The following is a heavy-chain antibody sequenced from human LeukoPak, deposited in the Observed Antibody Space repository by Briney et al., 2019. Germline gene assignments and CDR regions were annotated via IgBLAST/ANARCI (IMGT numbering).Heavy chain of an antibody. J-gene: IGHJ4*02. CDR2: ISSSSSYI. V-gene: IGHV3-21*04. Sequence: GGSLRLSCAASGFTFSVYTINWVRQAPGKGLEWVSSISSSSSYIYYADSVKGRFTISRDNARNSLYLQMNSLRAEDTAVYYCARRAGAYSHPYDYWGQGTLVTVSS. CDR3: ARRAGAYSHPYDY. D-gene: IGHD4/OR15-4a*01. CDR1: GFTFSVYT.